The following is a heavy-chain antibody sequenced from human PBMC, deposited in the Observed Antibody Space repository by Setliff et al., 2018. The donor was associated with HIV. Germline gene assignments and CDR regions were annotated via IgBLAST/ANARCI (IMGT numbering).Heavy chain of an antibody. D-gene: IGHD6-19*01. J-gene: IGHJ4*02. CDR1: GGSISTSSYY. Sequence: PSETLSLTCNVSGGSISTSSYYWGWIRQPPGKGLEWIGSFHYSGSTSYNPSLRSRVTISVDTSKNQFSLKLTSVTIADTAVYYCARFTSGWYGQYWGQGTLVTVSS. CDR3: ARFTSGWYGQY. V-gene: IGHV4-39*07. CDR2: FHYSGST.